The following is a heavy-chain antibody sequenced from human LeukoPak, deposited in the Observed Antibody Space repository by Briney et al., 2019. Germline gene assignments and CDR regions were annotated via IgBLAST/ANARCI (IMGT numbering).Heavy chain of an antibody. D-gene: IGHD2-2*02. J-gene: IGHJ5*02. Sequence: PGGSLRLSCAASGFTFSSYSMNWVRQAPGKGLEWVSCITSSSSDTYYADSVKGRFTISRDNSKNTLYLQMNSLRAEDTAIYYCAKGGRECTSTTCYTLYNWFDPWGQGTLVTVSS. V-gene: IGHV3-21*04. CDR1: GFTFSSYS. CDR2: ITSSSSDT. CDR3: AKGGRECTSTTCYTLYNWFDP.